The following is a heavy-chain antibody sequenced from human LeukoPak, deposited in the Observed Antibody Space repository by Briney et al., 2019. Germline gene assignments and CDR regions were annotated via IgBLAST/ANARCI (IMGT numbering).Heavy chain of an antibody. D-gene: IGHD5-12*01. CDR1: GFTFSSYW. Sequence: PGGSLRLSCAASGFTFSSYWMSWVRQAPGKGLEWVANIKQDGSEKYYVDSVKGRFTISRDNAKNSLYLQMNSLRAEDTAVYYCARVGYSGYDWRYYFDYWGQGTLVTVS. CDR2: IKQDGSEK. CDR3: ARVGYSGYDWRYYFDY. V-gene: IGHV3-7*01. J-gene: IGHJ4*02.